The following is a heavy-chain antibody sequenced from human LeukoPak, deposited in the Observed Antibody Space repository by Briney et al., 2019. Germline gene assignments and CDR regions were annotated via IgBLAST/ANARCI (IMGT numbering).Heavy chain of an antibody. CDR3: ARASPGIAVAGTVGWFDP. J-gene: IGHJ5*02. Sequence: PSETLSLTCTVSGGSISRYYWSWIRQPPGKGLEWIGYIYYSGSTNYNPSLKSRVTISVDTSKNQFSLKLSSVTAADTAVYYCARASPGIAVAGTVGWFDPWGQGTLVTVSS. D-gene: IGHD6-19*01. V-gene: IGHV4-59*01. CDR1: GGSISRYY. CDR2: IYYSGST.